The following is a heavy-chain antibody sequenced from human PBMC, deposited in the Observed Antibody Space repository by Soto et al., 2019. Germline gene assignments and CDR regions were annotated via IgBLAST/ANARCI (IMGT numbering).Heavy chain of an antibody. V-gene: IGHV4-34*01. CDR3: ASSFYCANFDY. J-gene: IGHJ4*02. Sequence: QVQLQQWGAGLLKPSETLSLTCAVYGGSFSGYYWSWIRQPPGKGLEWIGEINHSGSTNYNPSLKSLVTISVDTSNNQFSLKLSSVTAADTAVYYCASSFYCANFDYWGQGTLVTVSS. CDR2: INHSGST. CDR1: GGSFSGYY. D-gene: IGHD1-26*01.